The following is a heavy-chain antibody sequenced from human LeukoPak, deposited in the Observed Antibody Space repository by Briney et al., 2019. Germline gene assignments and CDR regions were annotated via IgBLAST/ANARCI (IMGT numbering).Heavy chain of an antibody. V-gene: IGHV4-34*01. CDR2: INHSGST. J-gene: IGHJ4*02. D-gene: IGHD1-26*01. Sequence: SETLSLTCAVYGGSFSGYYWSWNRQPPGKGLEWIGEINHSGSTNYNPSLKSRVTISVDTSKNQFSLKLSSVTAADTAVYYCARGLGATALDYWGQGTLVTVSS. CDR1: GGSFSGYY. CDR3: ARGLGATALDY.